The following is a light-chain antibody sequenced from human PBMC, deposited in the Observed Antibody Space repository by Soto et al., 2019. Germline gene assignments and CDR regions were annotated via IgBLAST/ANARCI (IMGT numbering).Light chain of an antibody. V-gene: IGKV1-39*01. CDR3: QQSYSTTWT. J-gene: IGKJ1*01. Sequence: DIQMNQSPSSLSASVGDRVTITCRASQGISTYLNCYQQKPGKAPKLLIYAASSLQSGVPSRFSGSGSETDFTLTISSLQPEDFATYSCQQSYSTTWTFGQGTKVEIK. CDR2: AAS. CDR1: QGISTY.